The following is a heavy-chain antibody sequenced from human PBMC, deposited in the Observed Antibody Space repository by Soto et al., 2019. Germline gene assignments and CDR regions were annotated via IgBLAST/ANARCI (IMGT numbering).Heavy chain of an antibody. CDR3: TRVSPDCSVGSCYPLN. CDR1: GYTFTSYG. CDR2: ISAYNGNT. D-gene: IGHD2-15*01. Sequence: GASVKVSCKASGYTFTSYGISWVRQAPGQGLEWMGWISAYNGNTNYAQKLQGRVTMTTDTSTSTAYMELRSLRSDDTAVYYCTRVSPDCSVGSCYPLNWGQGTLVTVSS. J-gene: IGHJ4*02. V-gene: IGHV1-18*01.